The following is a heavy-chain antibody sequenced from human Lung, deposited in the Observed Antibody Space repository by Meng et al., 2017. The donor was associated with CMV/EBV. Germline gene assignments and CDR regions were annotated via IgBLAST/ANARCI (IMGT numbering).Heavy chain of an antibody. Sequence: SCAASGFTFSSYWMHWVRQAPGKGLVWVSRINSDGSSTSYADSVKGRFTISRDNAKNTLYLQMNSLRAEDTAVYYCARDCHPEGGYPSDAFDIWXQGTMVTVSS. CDR1: GFTFSSYW. V-gene: IGHV3-74*01. D-gene: IGHD3-22*01. J-gene: IGHJ3*02. CDR2: INSDGSST. CDR3: ARDCHPEGGYPSDAFDI.